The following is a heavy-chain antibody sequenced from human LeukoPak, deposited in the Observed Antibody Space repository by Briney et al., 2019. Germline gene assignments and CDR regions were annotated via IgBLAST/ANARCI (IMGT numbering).Heavy chain of an antibody. CDR1: GFTFDDYT. J-gene: IGHJ4*02. CDR2: ISWDGGST. CDR3: AKDMGIEMATITGFDY. Sequence: GGSLRLSCAASGFTFDDYTMHWVRQAPGKGLEWVSLISWDGGSTYYADSVKGRFTISRDNSKDSLYLQMNSLRTEDTALYYCAKDMGIEMATITGFDYWGQGTLVTVSS. V-gene: IGHV3-43*01. D-gene: IGHD5-24*01.